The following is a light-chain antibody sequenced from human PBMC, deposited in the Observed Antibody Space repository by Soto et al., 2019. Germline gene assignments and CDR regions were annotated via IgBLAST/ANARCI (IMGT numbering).Light chain of an antibody. Sequence: QSVLTQSPSASATPGQRVTISCSGSGSNIGTYAVNWYQQLPGTAPTLLIFRNHQRPSGVPDRFSGSKSGTSASLAISGPQSEDEADYYCAAWDDSLRAVVFGGGTKLTV. V-gene: IGLV1-44*01. CDR1: GSNIGTYA. CDR2: RNH. CDR3: AAWDDSLRAVV. J-gene: IGLJ2*01.